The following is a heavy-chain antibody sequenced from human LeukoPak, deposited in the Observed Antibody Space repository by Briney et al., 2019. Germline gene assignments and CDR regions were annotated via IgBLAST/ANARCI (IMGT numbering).Heavy chain of an antibody. Sequence: GGSLRLSCACCVLIFISCAITWVRQAPGEGVDWVSTISGSGGSTYFADSVRGRLTNSRDKSKNTLYVQINHLRADHTDVYYCAKAPIHVHDYRGQGTLVTVPS. CDR2: ISGSGGST. J-gene: IGHJ4*02. CDR3: AKAPIHVHDY. V-gene: IGHV3-23*01. CDR1: VLIFISCA. D-gene: IGHD2-21*01.